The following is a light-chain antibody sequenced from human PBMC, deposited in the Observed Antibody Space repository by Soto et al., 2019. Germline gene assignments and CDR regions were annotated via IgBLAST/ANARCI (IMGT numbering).Light chain of an antibody. CDR2: GAS. CDR3: QQYGSSPLT. Sequence: EIVLTQSPGTLSLSPGERATLSCRASQSVSSSYLAWYQQKPGQAPRLLIYGASSRATGIPDRFSGSGSGTDFNLTISRLEPEDCAVYYCQQYGSSPLTFGGGIKVEIK. V-gene: IGKV3-20*01. J-gene: IGKJ4*01. CDR1: QSVSSSY.